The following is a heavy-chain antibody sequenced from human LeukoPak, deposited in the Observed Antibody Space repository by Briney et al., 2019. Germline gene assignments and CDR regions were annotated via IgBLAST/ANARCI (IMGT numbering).Heavy chain of an antibody. CDR2: TYYRSKWYN. D-gene: IGHD6-13*01. V-gene: IGHV6-1*01. Sequence: SQTLSLTCAISGDSVASNSAAWNWIRQSPSRGLEWLGRTYYRSKWYNDYAVSAKSRITINPDTAKNQFSLQVNSVTPEDTAMYYCAAAPGTGSYYYGMDVWGQGTTVTVSS. CDR1: GDSVASNSAA. CDR3: AAAPGTGSYYYGMDV. J-gene: IGHJ6*02.